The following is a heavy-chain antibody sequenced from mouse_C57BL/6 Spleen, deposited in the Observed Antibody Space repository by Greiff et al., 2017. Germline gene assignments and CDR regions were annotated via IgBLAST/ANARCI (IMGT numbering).Heavy chain of an antibody. Sequence: QVQLKQSGAELVKPGASVKISCKASGYAFSSYWMNWVKQRPGKGLEWIGQIYPGDGDTNYNGKFKGKATLTADKSSSTAYMQLSSLTSEDSAVYFCARNYYGSSLYYFDYWGQGTTLTVSS. CDR3: ARNYYGSSLYYFDY. J-gene: IGHJ2*01. CDR2: IYPGDGDT. V-gene: IGHV1-80*01. D-gene: IGHD1-1*01. CDR1: GYAFSSYW.